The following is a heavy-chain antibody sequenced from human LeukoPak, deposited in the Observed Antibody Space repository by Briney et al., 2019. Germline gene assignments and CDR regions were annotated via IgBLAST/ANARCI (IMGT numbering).Heavy chain of an antibody. J-gene: IGHJ4*02. CDR2: INHSGST. CDR3: ARTAAGFNFDY. CDR1: GGSFSGYY. D-gene: IGHD6-13*01. V-gene: IGHV4-34*01. Sequence: SETLSVTCAVYGGSFSGYYWSWIRQPPGKGLEWIGEINHSGSTNYNPSLKSRVTISVDTSKNQFSLKLSSVTAADTAVYYCARTAAGFNFDYWGQGTLVTVSS.